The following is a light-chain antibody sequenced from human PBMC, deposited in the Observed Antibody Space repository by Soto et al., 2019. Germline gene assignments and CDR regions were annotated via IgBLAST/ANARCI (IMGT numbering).Light chain of an antibody. J-gene: IGKJ1*01. CDR3: QQHNGYSERM. CDR2: GAS. V-gene: IGKV1-5*01. CDR1: QDIGGR. Sequence: DIQLPQAPSSVSASVGDRITITCRASQDIGGRLAWFQQKPGKAPKLLIYGASSLASGVPSRFSGSGSGTEFTLTISSLQPDDFATYYCQQHNGYSERMFGQGTKVDIK.